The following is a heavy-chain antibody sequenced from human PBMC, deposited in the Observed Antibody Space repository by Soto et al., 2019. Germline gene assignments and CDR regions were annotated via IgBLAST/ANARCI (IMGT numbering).Heavy chain of an antibody. V-gene: IGHV4-31*03. J-gene: IGHJ4*02. CDR3: ARDTYDILTGYYLFEY. CDR2: IYYSGST. D-gene: IGHD3-9*01. Sequence: SETLSLTCTVSGGSISSGGYYWSWIRQHPGKGLEWIGYIYYSGSTYYNPSLKSRVTISVDTSKNQFSLKLSSVTAADTAVYYCARDTYDILTGYYLFEYWGQGTLVPVSS. CDR1: GGSISSGGYY.